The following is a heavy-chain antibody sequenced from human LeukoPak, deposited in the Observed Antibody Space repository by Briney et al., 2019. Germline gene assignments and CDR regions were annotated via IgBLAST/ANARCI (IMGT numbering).Heavy chain of an antibody. CDR2: IYYSGST. CDR3: ARAMGPHGDCENGES. D-gene: IGHD2-21*02. J-gene: IGHJ5*02. CDR1: GGSISSGGYY. V-gene: IGHV4-31*03. Sequence: PSETLSLTCTVSGGSISSGGYYWSWLRQHPGKGLEWIGYIYYSGSTYYNPSLKSRVTISVDTSKNQFSLKLSSVTAADTAVYYCARAMGPHGDCENGESWGQGTLVTVSS.